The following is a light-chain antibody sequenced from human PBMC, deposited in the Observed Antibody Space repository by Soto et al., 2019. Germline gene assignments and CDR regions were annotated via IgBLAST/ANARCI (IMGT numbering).Light chain of an antibody. CDR2: GAS. Sequence: EIVMTQSPATLSVSPGERATLSCRASQSVSSNLAWYQQKPGQAPRLLIYGASTRPTDIPARFSGSGSGTEFALTISSLESEDFAVYYCQQYNNWPPNTFGGGTKVEIK. CDR3: QQYNNWPPNT. V-gene: IGKV3-15*01. CDR1: QSVSSN. J-gene: IGKJ4*01.